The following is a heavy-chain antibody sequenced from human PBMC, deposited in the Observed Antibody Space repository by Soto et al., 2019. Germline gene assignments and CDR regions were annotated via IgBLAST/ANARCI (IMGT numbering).Heavy chain of an antibody. CDR1: GFTVSSNY. CDR2: IYSGGST. J-gene: IGHJ5*01. CDR3: ARVLLWFGGFSPPPNWFSS. Sequence: PGGSLRLSCAASGFTVSSNYMSWVRQAPGKGLEWVSVIYSGGSTYYADSVKGRFTISRDNSKNTLYLQMNSLRAEDTAVYYCARVLLWFGGFSPPPNWFSSPGQRTPVTVSS. V-gene: IGHV3-53*01. D-gene: IGHD3-10*01.